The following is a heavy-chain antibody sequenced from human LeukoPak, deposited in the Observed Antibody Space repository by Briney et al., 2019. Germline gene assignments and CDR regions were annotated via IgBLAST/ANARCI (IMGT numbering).Heavy chain of an antibody. D-gene: IGHD5-24*01. V-gene: IGHV3-7*01. CDR1: GFTFSTYW. J-gene: IGHJ4*02. Sequence: GGSLRLSCATSGFTFSTYWVSWVRQAPGKGLEWVANIKQDGSEKYYVDSVKGRFTISRDNAKNSLYLQMNSLRAEDTVVYYCANGDGFDYWGQGTLVTVSS. CDR2: IKQDGSEK. CDR3: ANGDGFDY.